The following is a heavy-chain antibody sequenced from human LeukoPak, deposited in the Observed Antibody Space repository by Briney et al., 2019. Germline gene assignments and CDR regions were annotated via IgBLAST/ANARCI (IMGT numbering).Heavy chain of an antibody. CDR2: MNSDGSST. V-gene: IGHV3-74*01. CDR1: GSTFSTYW. J-gene: IGHJ4*01. CDR3: VRERSEVFEY. D-gene: IGHD4-17*01. Sequence: PGGSLRLSCAASGSTFSTYWMHWVRQAPGRGLVWVSRMNSDGSSTSYADSVKGRFTISRDNAKNTLYLQMNSLRAEDTAIYYCVRERSEVFEYWGHGTLVTVSS.